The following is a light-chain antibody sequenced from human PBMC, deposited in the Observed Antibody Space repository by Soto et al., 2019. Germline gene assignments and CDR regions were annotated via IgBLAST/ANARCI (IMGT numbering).Light chain of an antibody. Sequence: QSALTQPASVSGSPGQSITISCTGTRSDVGGYNYVYWHQQHPGKAPKLMIYDVTTRPSGVSDRFSGSKSGNTASLTISGLQAEDEADYYCSSYTSSSTYVFGAGTKVTVL. CDR3: SSYTSSSTYV. CDR1: RSDVGGYNY. V-gene: IGLV2-14*01. J-gene: IGLJ1*01. CDR2: DVT.